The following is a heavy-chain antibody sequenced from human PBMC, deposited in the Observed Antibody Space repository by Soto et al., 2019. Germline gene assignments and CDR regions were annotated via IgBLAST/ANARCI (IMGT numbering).Heavy chain of an antibody. CDR2: INHSGST. V-gene: IGHV4-34*01. CDR1: GGSFSGYY. CDR3: ARGGSMVRGVILYY. J-gene: IGHJ4*02. Sequence: QVQLQQWGAGLLKPSETLSLTCAVYGGSFSGYYWSWIRQPPGKGLEWIGEINHSGSTNYNTSLMRRVTISVDTSKNQFSLKLSYVTAADTAVYYCARGGSMVRGVILYYWGQGTLVTVSS. D-gene: IGHD3-10*01.